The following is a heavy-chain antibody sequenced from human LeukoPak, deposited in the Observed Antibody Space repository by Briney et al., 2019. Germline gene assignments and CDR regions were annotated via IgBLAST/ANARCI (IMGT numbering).Heavy chain of an antibody. Sequence: PGGSLRLSCVASGFTLRSYVMNWVRQAPGKGLEWVSSISSSSSYIYYADSVKGRFTISRDNAKNSLYLQMNSLRAEDTAVYYCARDREAYCGGDCYSSGDDAFDIWGQGTMVTVSS. D-gene: IGHD2-21*02. CDR1: GFTLRSYV. J-gene: IGHJ3*02. CDR3: ARDREAYCGGDCYSSGDDAFDI. CDR2: ISSSSSYI. V-gene: IGHV3-21*01.